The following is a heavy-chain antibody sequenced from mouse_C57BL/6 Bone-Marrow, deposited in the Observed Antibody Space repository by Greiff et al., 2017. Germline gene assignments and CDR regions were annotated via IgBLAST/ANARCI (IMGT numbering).Heavy chain of an antibody. CDR3: TRDTTVVYWYFDV. V-gene: IGHV5-9-1*02. CDR2: ISSGGDYI. CDR1: GFTFSSYA. Sequence: EVQRVESGAGLVKPGGSLKLSCAASGFTFSSYAMSWVRQTPEKRLEWVAYISSGGDYIYYADTVKGRFTISRDNARNTLYLQMSSLKSEDTAMYYCTRDTTVVYWYFDVWGTGTTVTVSS. J-gene: IGHJ1*03. D-gene: IGHD1-1*01.